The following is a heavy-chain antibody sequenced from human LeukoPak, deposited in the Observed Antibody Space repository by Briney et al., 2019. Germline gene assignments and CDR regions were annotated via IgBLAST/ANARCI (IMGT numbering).Heavy chain of an antibody. Sequence: ASVKVSCKASGYTFTSYYMHWVRQAPGQGLEWMGWINPNSGGTNYAQKFQGRVTMTRDTSISTAYMELSRLRSDDTAVYYCARVLPWELPGDYWGQGTLVTVSS. CDR3: ARVLPWELPGDY. CDR1: GYTFTSYY. J-gene: IGHJ4*02. V-gene: IGHV1-2*02. D-gene: IGHD1-26*01. CDR2: INPNSGGT.